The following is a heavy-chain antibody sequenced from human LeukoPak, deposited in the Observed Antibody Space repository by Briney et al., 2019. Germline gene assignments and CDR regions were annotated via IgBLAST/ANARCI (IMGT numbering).Heavy chain of an antibody. J-gene: IGHJ2*01. V-gene: IGHV4-30-2*01. CDR3: ARRLWYFDL. CDR2: IYHSGST. Sequence: PSETLSLTCAVSGGSISSGGYSWSWIRQPPGKGLEWIGYIYHSGSTYYNPSLKSRVTISVDRSKNQFSLKLSSVTAADTAVYYCARRLWYFDLWGRGTLVTVSS. CDR1: GGSISSGGYS.